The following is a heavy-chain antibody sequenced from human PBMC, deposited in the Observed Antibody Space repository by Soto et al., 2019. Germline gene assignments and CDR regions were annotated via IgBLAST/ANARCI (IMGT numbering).Heavy chain of an antibody. CDR3: ARDAKYCSSTSCHFDY. Sequence: PGGSLRLSCAASGFTFSSYAMHWVRQAPGKGLEWVAVISYDGSNKYYADSVKGRFTISRDNSKNTLYLQMNSLRAEDTAVYYCARDAKYCSSTSCHFDYWGQGTLVTVSS. J-gene: IGHJ4*02. CDR1: GFTFSSYA. CDR2: ISYDGSNK. V-gene: IGHV3-30-3*01. D-gene: IGHD2-2*01.